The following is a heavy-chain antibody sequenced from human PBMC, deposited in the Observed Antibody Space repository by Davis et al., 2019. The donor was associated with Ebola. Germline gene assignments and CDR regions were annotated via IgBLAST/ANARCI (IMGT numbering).Heavy chain of an antibody. D-gene: IGHD2-15*01. CDR1: GYSFTSYW. V-gene: IGHV5-51*01. CDR3: ARGSGGLYHYYYNGLDV. CDR2: IYPGDSDT. Sequence: GESLKISCKSSGYSFTSYWIGWVRQMPGKGLEWMGIIYPGDSDTRYSPSFQGQVTISADKSISTAYLQWNSLRASDTAIYYCARGSGGLYHYYYNGLDVWGQGTTVTVSS. J-gene: IGHJ6*01.